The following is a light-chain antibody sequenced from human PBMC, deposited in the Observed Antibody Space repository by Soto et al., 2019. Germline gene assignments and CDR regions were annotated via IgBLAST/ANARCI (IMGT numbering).Light chain of an antibody. CDR2: DAS. J-gene: IGKJ1*01. CDR3: QQYNTFWT. Sequence: DIQMTQSPSTLSASVGDRVTITCRASKTINTWVAWYQQKPGKAPKLLIYDASSLESGVPSRVSGSGSGTEFTLTIRSLQPDDFATYYCQQYNTFWTFAPGTKVEIK. V-gene: IGKV1-5*01. CDR1: KTINTW.